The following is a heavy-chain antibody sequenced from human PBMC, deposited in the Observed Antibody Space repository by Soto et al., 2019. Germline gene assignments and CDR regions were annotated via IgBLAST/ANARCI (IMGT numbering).Heavy chain of an antibody. CDR1: GGYSSGGDDY. CDR2: IYYSGST. J-gene: IGHJ4*02. D-gene: IGHD3-22*01. CDR3: VREDEYYDSSGYGAIDY. Sequence: SETMCLTCTVAGGYSSGGDDYWSWIRQPPGKGLEWIGYIYYSGSTYYNPSLKSRVTISVDTSKNQFSLKLSSVTAADTAVYYCVREDEYYDSSGYGAIDYWGQGTLVTVS. V-gene: IGHV4-30-4*01.